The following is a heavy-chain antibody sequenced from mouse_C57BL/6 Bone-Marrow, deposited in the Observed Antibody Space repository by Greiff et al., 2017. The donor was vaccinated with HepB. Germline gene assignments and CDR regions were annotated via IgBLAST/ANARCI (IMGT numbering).Heavy chain of an antibody. CDR3: ARHGVYYGNPYWYFDV. CDR2: FYPGSGSI. V-gene: IGHV1-62-2*01. D-gene: IGHD2-1*01. CDR1: GYTFTEYT. Sequence: VKLMESGAELVKPGASVKLSCKASGYTFTEYTIHWVKQRSGQGLEWIGWFYPGSGSIKYNEKFKDKATLTADKSSSTVYMELSRLTSEDSAVYFCARHGVYYGNPYWYFDVWGTGTTVTVSS. J-gene: IGHJ1*03.